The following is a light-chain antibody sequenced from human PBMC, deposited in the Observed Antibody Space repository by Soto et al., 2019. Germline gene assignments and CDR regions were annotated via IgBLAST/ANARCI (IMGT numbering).Light chain of an antibody. CDR2: DAS. V-gene: IGKV3-11*01. Sequence: EIVMTQSPATLSLSPGQRATLSCRASQSVSSKLAWYQQKPGQAPRLLIYDASNRATGIPARFSGSGSGTDFTLTISSLEPEDFAVYYCQQRSNWPTFGQGTKVDIK. CDR3: QQRSNWPT. J-gene: IGKJ1*01. CDR1: QSVSSK.